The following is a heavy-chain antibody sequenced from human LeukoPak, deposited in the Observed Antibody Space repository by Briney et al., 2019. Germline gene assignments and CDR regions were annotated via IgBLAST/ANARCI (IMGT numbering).Heavy chain of an antibody. CDR3: ARVQRLAYFDY. CDR2: IYYSGST. J-gene: IGHJ4*02. CDR1: GGSISSGGYY. Sequence: SETLFLTCTVSGGSISSGGYYWSWIRQHPGKGLEWIGYIYYSGSTYYNPSLKSRVTISVDTSKNQFSLKLSSVTAADTAVYYCARVQRLAYFDYWGQGTLVTVSS. D-gene: IGHD3-3*01. V-gene: IGHV4-31*03.